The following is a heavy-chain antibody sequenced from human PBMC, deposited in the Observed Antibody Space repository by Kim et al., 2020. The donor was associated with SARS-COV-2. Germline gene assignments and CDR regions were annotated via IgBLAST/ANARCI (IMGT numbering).Heavy chain of an antibody. V-gene: IGHV1-46*01. CDR1: GYTFTKYC. CDR3: ARGLFFSDDSIWRPGDY. Sequence: ASVKVSCKASGYTFTKYCTHWVRQAPGQGLEWMGVINPVGESTINAQRFQGRVSLTRDTSTSTVYMELSSLTSEDTALYYCARGLFFSDDSIWRPGDYWGQGTLVTVSS. D-gene: IGHD3-22*01. CDR2: INPVGEST. J-gene: IGHJ4*02.